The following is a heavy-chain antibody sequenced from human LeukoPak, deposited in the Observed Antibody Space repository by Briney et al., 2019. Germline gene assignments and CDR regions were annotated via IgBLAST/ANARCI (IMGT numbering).Heavy chain of an antibody. CDR1: GYTFTDYY. V-gene: IGHV1-46*01. CDR2: INPSGGST. J-gene: IGHJ5*02. Sequence: ASVKVSCKTSGYTFTDYYMHWARQAPGQGLEWMGIINPSGGSTSYAQKFQGRVTMTRDTSTSTVYMELSSLRSEDTAVYYCAREGYYYDSSGYSAFNWFDLWGQGTLVTVSS. D-gene: IGHD3-22*01. CDR3: AREGYYYDSSGYSAFNWFDL.